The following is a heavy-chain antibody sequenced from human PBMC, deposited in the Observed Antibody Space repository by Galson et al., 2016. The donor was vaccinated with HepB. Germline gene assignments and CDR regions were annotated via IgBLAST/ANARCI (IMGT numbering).Heavy chain of an antibody. CDR3: ARGRIMGPQSGSYLWDFNY. CDR1: GDSISSGSYY. CDR2: FYTSGST. V-gene: IGHV4-61*02. D-gene: IGHD1-26*01. J-gene: IGHJ4*02. Sequence: TLSLTCSVSGDSISSGSYYWSWIRQPAGKGLEWIGRFYTSGSTNYNPSLKSRVTISVDTSKNQFSLKLTSVTAADTAVYYCARGRIMGPQSGSYLWDFNYWGQGTLVTVSS.